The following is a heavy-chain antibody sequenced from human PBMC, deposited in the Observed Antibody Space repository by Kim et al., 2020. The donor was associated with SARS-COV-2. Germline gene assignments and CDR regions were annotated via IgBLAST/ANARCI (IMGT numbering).Heavy chain of an antibody. J-gene: IGHJ4*02. D-gene: IGHD6-13*01. CDR3: ARGQSIAAAGGAGY. Sequence: NPSLNSGVTISADTSKNQFSLKLSSVTAADTAVYYCARGQSIAAAGGAGYWGQGTLVTVSS. V-gene: IGHV4-59*09.